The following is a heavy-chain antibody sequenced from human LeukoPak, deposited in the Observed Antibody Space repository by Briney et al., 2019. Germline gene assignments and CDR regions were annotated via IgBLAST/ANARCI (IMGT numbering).Heavy chain of an antibody. Sequence: GRSLRLSCAASGFTSDDYAMHWVRQAPGKGLEWVSGISWNSDTIGYADSVKGRFTISRDNAKNSLYLQMNSLRAEDTALYYCAKDSYAEYRSGWYFDYWGQGTLVTVSS. CDR3: AKDSYAEYRSGWYFDY. D-gene: IGHD6-19*01. V-gene: IGHV3-9*02. CDR2: ISWNSDTI. CDR1: GFTSDDYA. J-gene: IGHJ4*02.